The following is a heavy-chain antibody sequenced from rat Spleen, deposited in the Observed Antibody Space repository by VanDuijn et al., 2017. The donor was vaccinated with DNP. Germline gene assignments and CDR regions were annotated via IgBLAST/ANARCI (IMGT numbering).Heavy chain of an antibody. CDR2: ISPSGGTT. J-gene: IGHJ2*01. CDR3: ARQGGTTPFDY. V-gene: IGHV5S13*01. D-gene: IGHD1-5*01. Sequence: EVQLVESGGGLVQPGRSLKLSCAASGFTFSNYGMAWVRQAPTRGLEWVASISPSGGTTYYRDSVKGRFTVSRDNARSSLYLQLDTLGSEDTATYYCARQGGTTPFDYWGQGVMVTVSS. CDR1: GFTFSNYG.